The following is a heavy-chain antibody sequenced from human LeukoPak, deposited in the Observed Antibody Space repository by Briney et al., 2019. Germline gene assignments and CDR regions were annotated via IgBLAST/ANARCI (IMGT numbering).Heavy chain of an antibody. J-gene: IGHJ6*02. CDR2: ISRSSIYI. V-gene: IGHV3-21*01. Sequence: GGSLRPSCAASEFTSSSYNMNWVRQAPGEGLEWVSSISRSSIYIYYADSVKGRFTISRDNAENSLYLQMNSLRAEDTAVYYCARDSGDGSGSYYPYGMDVWGQGTTVTVSS. CDR1: EFTSSSYN. D-gene: IGHD3-10*01. CDR3: ARDSGDGSGSYYPYGMDV.